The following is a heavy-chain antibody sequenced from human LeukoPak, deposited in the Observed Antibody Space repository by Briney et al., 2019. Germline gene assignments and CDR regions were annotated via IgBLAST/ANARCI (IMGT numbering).Heavy chain of an antibody. J-gene: IGHJ6*02. CDR1: GFIFSDHY. V-gene: IGHV3-72*01. CDR3: ARGATAATNYHYGLDV. Sequence: PGGSLGLSCAASGFIFSDHYMDWVRQAPGKGLEWVGRTRNKAKSYTTEYGASVKGRFIISRDDSKNSVYLQMNSLKTEDTAVYYCARGATAATNYHYGLDVWGRGTTVAVSS. D-gene: IGHD6-13*01. CDR2: TRNKAKSYTT.